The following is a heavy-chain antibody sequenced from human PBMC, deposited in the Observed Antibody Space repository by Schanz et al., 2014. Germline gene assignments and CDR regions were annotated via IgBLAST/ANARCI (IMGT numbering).Heavy chain of an antibody. J-gene: IGHJ3*02. CDR2: IRYDGNNK. Sequence: QVQLVESGGGVVQPGGSLRLSCAASGFTFSDYGMDWVRQAPGKGLEWEAFIRYDGNNKYYADSVKGRFTVSRDNSKKRMYMEMNSLIPVDTAVYYCAKGGDPQDGFDIWGQGTMVTVSS. CDR1: GFTFSDYG. V-gene: IGHV3-30*02. D-gene: IGHD5-12*01. CDR3: AKGGDPQDGFDI.